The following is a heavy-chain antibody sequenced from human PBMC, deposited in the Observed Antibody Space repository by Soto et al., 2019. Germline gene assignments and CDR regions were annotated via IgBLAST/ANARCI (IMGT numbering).Heavy chain of an antibody. CDR3: ERDLGNCPFDS. CDR1: GFTFSSSG. V-gene: IGHV3-33*01. J-gene: IGHJ4*02. CDR2: IWADGTTK. Sequence: GGSLRLSCAASGFTFSSSGMHWVRQAPGKGLEWVAVIWADGTTKDYADSVKGRFTISRDNSQNTLYLQMNSLRADDTALYSCERDLGNCPFDSWGQRTMVGASS. D-gene: IGHD1-7*01.